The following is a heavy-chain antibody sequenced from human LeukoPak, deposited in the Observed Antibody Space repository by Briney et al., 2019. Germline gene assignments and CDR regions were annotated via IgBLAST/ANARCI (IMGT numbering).Heavy chain of an antibody. CDR1: GGSISSGDYY. J-gene: IGHJ4*02. V-gene: IGHV4-30-4*08. CDR3: AREGPLSGYDYMYYFDY. CDR2: IYYSGST. Sequence: PSQTLSLTCTVSGGSISSGDYYWSWIRQPPGKGLEWIGYIYYSGSTYYNPSLKSRVTISVDTSKNQFSLKLSSVTAADTAVYYCAREGPLSGYDYMYYFDYWGQGTLVTVSS. D-gene: IGHD5-12*01.